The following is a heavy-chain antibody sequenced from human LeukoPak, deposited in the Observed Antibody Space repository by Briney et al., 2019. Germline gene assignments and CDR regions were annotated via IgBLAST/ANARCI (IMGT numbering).Heavy chain of an antibody. V-gene: IGHV3-30-3*01. CDR1: GFTFSNYA. CDR3: AKDRAQQLVLDF. Sequence: GGSLRLSCAATGFTFSNYAIHWGRQAPGKGLEWVAFISDDGSRQHSADSVKGRFTISRDNSKNTLFLQMNSLRAEDTAVYYCAKDRAQQLVLDFWGQGTLVTVSS. CDR2: ISDDGSRQ. J-gene: IGHJ4*02. D-gene: IGHD6-13*01.